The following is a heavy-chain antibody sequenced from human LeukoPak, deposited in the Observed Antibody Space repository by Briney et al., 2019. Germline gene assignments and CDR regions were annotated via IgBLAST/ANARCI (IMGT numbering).Heavy chain of an antibody. CDR3: ATLREEYLVDY. D-gene: IGHD1-26*01. CDR2: IYYSGST. V-gene: IGHV4-59*08. CDR1: GVSISGYY. Sequence: SETLSLTCTVSGVSISGYYWSWIRQPPGKGLEWIGYIYYSGSTNYNPSLKSRVIISVDTSKNQSSLKLSSVTAADTAVYYCATLREEYLVDYWGQGTLVTVSS. J-gene: IGHJ4*02.